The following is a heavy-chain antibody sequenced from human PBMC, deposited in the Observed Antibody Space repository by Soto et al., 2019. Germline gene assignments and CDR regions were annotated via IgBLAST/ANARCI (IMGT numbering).Heavy chain of an antibody. Sequence: QVQLQESGPGLVKPSQTLSLTCTVSGGSISSGDYYWSWIRQPPGKGLEWIGYIYYSGSTYYNPSPXGXVXIXXDTSQNQFSLKLSSVTAADTAVYYCARASPVVTDVWGQGTTGTVSS. CDR3: ARASPVVTDV. V-gene: IGHV4-30-4*01. CDR1: GGSISSGDYY. D-gene: IGHD5-18*01. J-gene: IGHJ6*02. CDR2: IYYSGST.